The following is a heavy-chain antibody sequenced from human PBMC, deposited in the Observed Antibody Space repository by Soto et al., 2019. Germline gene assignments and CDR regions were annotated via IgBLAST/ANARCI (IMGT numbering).Heavy chain of an antibody. D-gene: IGHD3-22*01. Sequence: QLQLQESGPGLVKPSETLSLTCRVSDGSMNSDSSYWGWIRQPPGKGLEWIGVINHSGSTYHNLSLKGHSTMSVDASRNQFSLKLTSMTAADTAVYYCARLGGYVSVGYYYLWDSWGQGTLVTVSS. V-gene: IGHV4-39*01. CDR3: ARLGGYVSVGYYYLWDS. CDR2: INHSGST. J-gene: IGHJ4*02. CDR1: DGSMNSDSSY.